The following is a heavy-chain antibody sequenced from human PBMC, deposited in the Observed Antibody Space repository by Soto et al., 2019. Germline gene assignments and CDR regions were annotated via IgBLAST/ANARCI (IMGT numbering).Heavy chain of an antibody. D-gene: IGHD3-10*01. CDR2: INHSGST. CDR3: ARGRRGNRIDP. Sequence: QVQLQQWGAGLLNPSETLSLTFAVYGGSFSGYYWSWIRQPPGKGLEWIGEINHSGSTNYNPSLKSRVTISVDTSKNQFYLKLSSVTAADTAVYYCARGRRGNRIDPWGQGNLVTVSS. CDR1: GGSFSGYY. J-gene: IGHJ5*02. V-gene: IGHV4-34*01.